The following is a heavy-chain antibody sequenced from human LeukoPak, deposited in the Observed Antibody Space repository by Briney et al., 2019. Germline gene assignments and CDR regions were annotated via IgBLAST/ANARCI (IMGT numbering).Heavy chain of an antibody. D-gene: IGHD3-10*01. CDR3: ARDRILWFGEQFDP. CDR1: GGSISSYY. V-gene: IGHV4-4*07. J-gene: IGHJ5*02. Sequence: SETLSLTCTVSGGSISSYYRSWIRQPAGKGLEWIGRIYTSGSTNYNPSLKSRVTMSVDTSKNQFSLKLSSVTAADTAVYYCARDRILWFGEQFDPWGQGTLVTVSS. CDR2: IYTSGST.